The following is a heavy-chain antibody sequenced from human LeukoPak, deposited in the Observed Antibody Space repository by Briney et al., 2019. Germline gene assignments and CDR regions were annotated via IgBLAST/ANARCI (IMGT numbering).Heavy chain of an antibody. CDR3: AREGGYSGYDSFDY. CDR2: IWYDGSNK. V-gene: IGHV3-33*01. CDR1: GFTFSSYG. Sequence: PGGSLRLSCAASGFTFSSYGMHWVRQAPGKGLEWVAVIWYDGSNKYYADSVKGRFTISRDNSKNTLYLQMNSLRAEDTAVYYCAREGGYSGYDSFDYWGQGTLVTVSS. J-gene: IGHJ4*02. D-gene: IGHD5-12*01.